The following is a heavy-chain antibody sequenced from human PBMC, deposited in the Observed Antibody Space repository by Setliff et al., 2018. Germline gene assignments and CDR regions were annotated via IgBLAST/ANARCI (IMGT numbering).Heavy chain of an antibody. D-gene: IGHD3-3*01. Sequence: PSETLSLTCTVSGDSISSRPFYWGWFRQPAGKELEWIGQIYTSWSTIYNPSLKSRVTILLDTSKNQFSLTLPSVTAADTAVYYCARMTGFQYIDVWGKGTTVTVSS. V-gene: IGHV4-61*09. CDR2: IYTSWST. J-gene: IGHJ6*03. CDR1: GDSISSRPFY. CDR3: ARMTGFQYIDV.